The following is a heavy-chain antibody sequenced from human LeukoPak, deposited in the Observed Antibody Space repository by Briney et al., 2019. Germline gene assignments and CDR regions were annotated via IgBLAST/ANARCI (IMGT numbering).Heavy chain of an antibody. Sequence: ASVKVSCKASGYTFTSYYMHWVRQAPGQGLEWMGIINPSGGSTSYAQKFQGRVTVTRDTSTSTVYMELSSLRSEDTAVYYCARHRYDPTAFDYWGQGTLVTVSS. V-gene: IGHV1-46*01. CDR1: GYTFTSYY. J-gene: IGHJ4*02. CDR2: INPSGGST. D-gene: IGHD5-12*01. CDR3: ARHRYDPTAFDY.